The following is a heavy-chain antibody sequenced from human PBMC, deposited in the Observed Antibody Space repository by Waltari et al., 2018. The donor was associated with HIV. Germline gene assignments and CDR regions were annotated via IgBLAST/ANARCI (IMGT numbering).Heavy chain of an antibody. CDR2: IYYSGST. V-gene: IGHV4-39*07. J-gene: IGHJ3*02. CDR1: GGSISSSSYY. D-gene: IGHD6-19*01. Sequence: QLQLQESGPGLVKPSETLSLTCTVPGGSISSSSYYWGWIRQPPGKGLEWIGSIYYSGSTYYNPSLKSRVTISVDTSKNQFSLKLSSVTAADTAVYYCARDGRIAVAGNKAFDIWGQGTMVTVSS. CDR3: ARDGRIAVAGNKAFDI.